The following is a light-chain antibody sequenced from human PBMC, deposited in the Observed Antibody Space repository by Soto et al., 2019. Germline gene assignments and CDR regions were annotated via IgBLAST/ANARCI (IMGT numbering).Light chain of an antibody. CDR3: QQYTNWSPEGT. CDR1: QSVTTT. Sequence: EIVMTQSPATLSVSPGERATLSCRASQSVTTTLAWYQQKPGQAPRLLIYSVATRATGIPARFSGSGSGTEFTLTSSSLQSEDCAVYYCQQYTNWSPEGTFGQGTKVEIK. J-gene: IGKJ1*01. V-gene: IGKV3-15*01. CDR2: SVA.